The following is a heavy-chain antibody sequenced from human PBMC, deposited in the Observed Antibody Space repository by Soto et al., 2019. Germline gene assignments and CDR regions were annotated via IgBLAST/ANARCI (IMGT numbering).Heavy chain of an antibody. V-gene: IGHV1-69*01. D-gene: IGHD3-10*01. Sequence: QVQLVQSGAEVKKPGSSVKVSCKTSGVSFNNNGIGWVRQAPGHGLEWMGGVSPPFRTSNYARKFQGRISITADASTGTVNMELSSLTSEDTAQYYCARVLYYGSGSYSPYGMDVWGQGNTVNVSS. CDR2: VSPPFRTS. CDR3: ARVLYYGSGSYSPYGMDV. J-gene: IGHJ6*02. CDR1: GVSFNNNG.